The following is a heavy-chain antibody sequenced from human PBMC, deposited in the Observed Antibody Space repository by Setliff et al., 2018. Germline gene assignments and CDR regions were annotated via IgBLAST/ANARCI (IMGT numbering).Heavy chain of an antibody. V-gene: IGHV1-24*01. J-gene: IGHJ4*02. CDR2: FAPEVGEI. CDR3: ARFSGHNYGSFDS. Sequence: ASVKVSCKVSGYSLKDSSMHWVRQVPGKGLEWMGGFAPEVGEIIYAQKFQGRVTMTADTSISTAYMELSSLRSDDTAVYYCARFSGHNYGSFDSWGQGTLVTVSS. CDR1: GYSLKDSS. D-gene: IGHD5-18*01.